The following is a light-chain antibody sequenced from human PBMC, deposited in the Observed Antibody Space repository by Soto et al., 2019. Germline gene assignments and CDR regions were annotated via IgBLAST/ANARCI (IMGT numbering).Light chain of an antibody. V-gene: IGLV1-40*01. J-gene: IGLJ2*01. CDR2: GNG. CDR3: QSYDSSLSVV. Sequence: QSVLTQPPSVSGAPGQRVTISCTGSSSNIGAGYDVHWYQHLPGTAPKLLIYGNGNRPSGVPDRFSGSKSGTSASLAITGLQAEDEADYYCQSYDSSLSVVFGGGTNLTVL. CDR1: SSNIGAGYD.